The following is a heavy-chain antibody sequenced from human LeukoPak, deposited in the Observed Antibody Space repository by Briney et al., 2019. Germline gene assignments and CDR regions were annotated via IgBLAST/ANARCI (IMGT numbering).Heavy chain of an antibody. J-gene: IGHJ3*02. V-gene: IGHV4-59*01. D-gene: IGHD1-26*01. CDR2: IYYSGST. Sequence: SETLSLTCTVSGGSISSYYWSWIRQPPGKGLEWIGYIYYSGSTIYNPSLKSRVTISVDTSKNQFSLKLSSVTAADTAVYYCARSGSYHDAFDIWGQGTMVTVSS. CDR3: ARSGSYHDAFDI. CDR1: GGSISSYY.